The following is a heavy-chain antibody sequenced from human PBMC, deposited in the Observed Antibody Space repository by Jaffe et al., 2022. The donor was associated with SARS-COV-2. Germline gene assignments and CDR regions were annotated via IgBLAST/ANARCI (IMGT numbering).Heavy chain of an antibody. CDR1: GDSFSSSG. CDR2: INVKTGDT. J-gene: IGHJ3*02. CDR3: ATYQLASDAFHI. V-gene: IGHV1-18*01. Sequence: QVQLVQSGAEVKKPGASVKVSCQASGDSFSSSGITWVRQAPGQGLEWMGWINVKTGDTDYAQRFQGRLTVTTDTPTNTAYMEMRSLRPDDTAVYYCATYQLASDAFHIWGHGTMVTVSS. D-gene: IGHD2-2*01.